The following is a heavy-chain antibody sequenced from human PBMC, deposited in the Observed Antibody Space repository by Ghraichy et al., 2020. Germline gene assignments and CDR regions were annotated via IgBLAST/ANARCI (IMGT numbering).Heavy chain of an antibody. CDR1: GDSVSSNSAT. CDR2: TYYRSKWYT. J-gene: IGHJ5*02. D-gene: IGHD6-13*01. CDR3: ARRVGSSSSEVLDP. Sequence: SQTLSLTCAISGDSVSSNSATWNWIRQSPSRGLEWLVRTYYRSKWYTDYAVSVKSRITVNPDTSKNQFSLQLNSVTPADTAVYYCARRVGSSSSEVLDPWGQGTMVTIAS. V-gene: IGHV6-1*01.